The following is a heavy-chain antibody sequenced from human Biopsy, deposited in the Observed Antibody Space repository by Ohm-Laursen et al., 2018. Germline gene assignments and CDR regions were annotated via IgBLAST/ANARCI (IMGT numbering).Heavy chain of an antibody. CDR3: ARNRVDVVKVTTIGWNFDL. CDR2: IHYTGHI. Sequence: TLSLTCPVSGDTISTYYWNWIRQTPGKGLEWIGYIHYTGHIRINPSLNSRATISVDTSKAQFSLKLSSLTAADTAIYYCARNRVDVVKVTTIGWNFDLWGRGTLVTVS. D-gene: IGHD5-12*01. V-gene: IGHV4-59*08. CDR1: GDTISTYY. J-gene: IGHJ2*01.